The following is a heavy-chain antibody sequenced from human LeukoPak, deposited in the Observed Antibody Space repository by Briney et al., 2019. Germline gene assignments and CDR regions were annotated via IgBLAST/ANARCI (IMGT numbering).Heavy chain of an antibody. Sequence: GGSLRLSCAASGFTVSSNYMSWIRQAPGQGLDWVSVIYSGGSTYYADYAKGRCTISRDNSKYTLYLQMNSLRAEDTAVYSCARERIRGYSGPDAFDIWGQGTMVTVSS. J-gene: IGHJ3*02. CDR3: ARERIRGYSGPDAFDI. D-gene: IGHD5-12*01. V-gene: IGHV3-53*01. CDR1: GFTVSSNY. CDR2: IYSGGST.